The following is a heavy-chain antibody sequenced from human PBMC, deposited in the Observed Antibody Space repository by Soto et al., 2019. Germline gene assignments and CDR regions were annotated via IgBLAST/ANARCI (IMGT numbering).Heavy chain of an antibody. CDR2: ISRSSTGI. V-gene: IGHV3-48*02. CDR1: GFTFSLYS. J-gene: IGHJ6*02. CDR3: ARAVTWGLDV. D-gene: IGHD3-10*01. Sequence: EVQLVESGGGLVQPGGSLRLSCAASGFTFSLYSMSWVRQAPGKGLEWVSYISRSSTGIHYADSVKGRFTISRDDATNSMHLHMNCLRDGDTAVYYCARAVTWGLDVWGQGTTVSISS.